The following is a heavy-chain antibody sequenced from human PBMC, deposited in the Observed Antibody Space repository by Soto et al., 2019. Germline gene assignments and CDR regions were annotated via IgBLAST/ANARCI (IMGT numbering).Heavy chain of an antibody. CDR3: ARGGRPYSSGYSGDAFDI. D-gene: IGHD3-22*01. CDR2: IIPIFGTA. V-gene: IGHV1-69*01. Sequence: QVQLVQSGAEVKKPGSSVKVSCKASGGTFSSYAISWVRQAPGQGLEWMGGIIPIFGTANYAQKFQGRVTITADESTSTAYMELSSLRSEDTAVYYCARGGRPYSSGYSGDAFDIWGQGTMVTVSS. J-gene: IGHJ3*02. CDR1: GGTFSSYA.